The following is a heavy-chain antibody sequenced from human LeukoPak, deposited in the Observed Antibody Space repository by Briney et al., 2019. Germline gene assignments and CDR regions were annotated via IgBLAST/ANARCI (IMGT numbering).Heavy chain of an antibody. D-gene: IGHD6-13*01. J-gene: IGHJ6*03. CDR2: MNPNSGNT. CDR1: GYTFTSYD. V-gene: IGHV1-8*03. Sequence: ASVKVSCKASGYTFTSYDINWVRQATGQGLEWMGWMNPNSGNTGYAQKFQGRVTITRNTSISTAYMELSSLRSEDTAVYYCARAPYSSSWYYYYYMDVWGKGTTVTVSS. CDR3: ARAPYSSSWYYYYYMDV.